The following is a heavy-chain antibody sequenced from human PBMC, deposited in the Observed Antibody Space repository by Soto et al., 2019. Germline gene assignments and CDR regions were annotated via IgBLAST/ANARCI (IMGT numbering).Heavy chain of an antibody. CDR2: ISYDGSNK. Sequence: QVPLVESGGGVVQPGRSLRLSCAVSGFTYHWVRQAPGKGLEWVAVISYDGSNKYYADSVKGRFTISRDNSKNTLYLQMNSLKPDDTAVYYCATVTTTLGAVDMWGQGTMVTVSS. CDR1: GFTY. CDR3: ATVTTTLGAVDM. D-gene: IGHD3-22*01. V-gene: IGHV3-30-3*01. J-gene: IGHJ3*02.